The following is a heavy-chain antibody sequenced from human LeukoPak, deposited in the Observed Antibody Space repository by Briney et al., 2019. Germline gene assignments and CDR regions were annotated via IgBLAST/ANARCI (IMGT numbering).Heavy chain of an antibody. CDR2: ISGSGGST. D-gene: IGHD2-2*03. CDR1: GFFFSNYG. CDR3: AKGLELDGSYFDY. Sequence: PGGSLRLSCAASGFFFSNYGMNWVRQAPGKGLEWVSAISGSGGSTYYADSVKGRFTISRDNSKNTLYLQMNSLRAEDTAVYYCAKGLELDGSYFDYWGQGTLVTVSS. J-gene: IGHJ4*02. V-gene: IGHV3-23*01.